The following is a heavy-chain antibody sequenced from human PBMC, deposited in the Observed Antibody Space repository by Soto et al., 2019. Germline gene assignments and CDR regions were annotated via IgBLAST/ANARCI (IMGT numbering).Heavy chain of an antibody. V-gene: IGHV3-11*06. CDR1: GFIFSDYY. CDR3: ARDLAWKRGKVGRYYYGMDV. J-gene: IGHJ6*02. D-gene: IGHD1-1*01. Sequence: PGGSLRLSCAASGFIFSDYYMSWVRQTPGKGLEWVSYISTRSTYTNYADSVKGRFTISRDNTKNSLYLQMDSLRVEDTAVYYCARDLAWKRGKVGRYYYGMDVWGQGTTVIVSS. CDR2: ISTRSTYT.